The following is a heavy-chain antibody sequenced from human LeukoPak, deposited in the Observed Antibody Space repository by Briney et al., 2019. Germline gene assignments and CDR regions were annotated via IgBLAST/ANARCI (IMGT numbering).Heavy chain of an antibody. CDR1: GYTFTSYG. D-gene: IGHD6-13*01. J-gene: IGHJ6*02. Sequence: SVKVSCKASGYTFTSYGISWVRQAPGQGLEWMGGIIPIFGTANYAQKFQGRVTITADESTSTAYMELSSLRSEDTAVYYCARDKDGYSSSWYGLGRGYYYYYGMDVWGQGTTVTVSS. CDR3: ARDKDGYSSSWYGLGRGYYYYYGMDV. V-gene: IGHV1-69*13. CDR2: IIPIFGTA.